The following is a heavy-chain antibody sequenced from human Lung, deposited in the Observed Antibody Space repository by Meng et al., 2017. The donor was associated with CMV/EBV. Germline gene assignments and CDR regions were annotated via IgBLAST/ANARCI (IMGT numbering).Heavy chain of an antibody. J-gene: IGHJ4*02. CDR1: GGSISSNKW. V-gene: IGHV4-4*02. D-gene: IGHD3-22*01. CDR2: IYYSGST. CDR3: ARGVYDNSGYFVSREY. Sequence: SETLSLXXAVSGGSISSNKWWSWVRQFPGKGLEWIGEIYYSGSTKRNPSLKSRVTISIDKSKNKFSLKLTSVTAADTAVYYCARGVYDNSGYFVSREYWGQGNXVNGYS.